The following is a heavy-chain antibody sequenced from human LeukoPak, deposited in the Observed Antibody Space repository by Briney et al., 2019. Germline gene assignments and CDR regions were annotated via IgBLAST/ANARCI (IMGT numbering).Heavy chain of an antibody. CDR3: AREFSPYYYDSSGPFDY. D-gene: IGHD3-22*01. Sequence: ASVKVSCKASGYTFTSYYMHWVRQAPGQGLEWMGWISAYNGNTNYAQKLQGRVTMTTDTSTSTAYMELRSLRSDDTAVYYCAREFSPYYYDSSGPFDYWGQGTLVTVSS. CDR1: GYTFTSYY. J-gene: IGHJ4*02. CDR2: ISAYNGNT. V-gene: IGHV1-18*04.